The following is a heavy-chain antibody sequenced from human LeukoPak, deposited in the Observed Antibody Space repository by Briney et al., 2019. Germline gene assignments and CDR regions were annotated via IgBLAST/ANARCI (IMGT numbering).Heavy chain of an antibody. V-gene: IGHV1-2*02. Sequence: RASVKVSCKASGYTFTGYYMHWVRQAPGQGLEWMGWINPNSGRTNYAQKFQGRVTMTRDTSISTAYMELSRLRSDDTAVYYCARGASGWYRWFDPWGQGTLVTVSS. CDR1: GYTFTGYY. D-gene: IGHD6-19*01. CDR2: INPNSGRT. J-gene: IGHJ5*02. CDR3: ARGASGWYRWFDP.